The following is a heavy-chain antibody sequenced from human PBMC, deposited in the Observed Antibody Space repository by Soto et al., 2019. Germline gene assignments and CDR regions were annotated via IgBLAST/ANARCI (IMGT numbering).Heavy chain of an antibody. D-gene: IGHD6-13*01. CDR3: ARALAAAGTALDY. V-gene: IGHV1-2*02. Sequence: ASVNVSFKSSGYTFTGYYIHWVRQAPGQGLEWMGWINPNSGGTNYAQKFQGRVTMTRDTSISTAYMELSRLRSDDTAVYYCARALAAAGTALDYWGQGTLVTVSS. CDR2: INPNSGGT. CDR1: GYTFTGYY. J-gene: IGHJ4*02.